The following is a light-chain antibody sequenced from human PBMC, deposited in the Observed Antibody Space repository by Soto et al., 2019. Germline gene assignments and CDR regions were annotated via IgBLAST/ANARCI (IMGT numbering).Light chain of an antibody. CDR2: GAS. J-gene: IGKJ4*01. CDR3: QQYGSSPVT. CDR1: QSVSSSC. V-gene: IGKV3-20*01. Sequence: TLSLSPGERATLSCRASQSVSSSCLAWYQQKPGQAPRLLIYGASSRATGIPDRFSGSGSGTDFTLTISRLEPEDFAVYYFQQYGSSPVTCGVGTKVDIK.